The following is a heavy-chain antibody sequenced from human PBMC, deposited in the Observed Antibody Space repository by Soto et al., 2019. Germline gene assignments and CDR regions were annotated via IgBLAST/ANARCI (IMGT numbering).Heavy chain of an antibody. J-gene: IGHJ6*02. Sequence: ASGTLSLTCTVSGDSISSGDYYWSWIRQHPGKGLEWIGYIYYSGSTSYNPSLKSRVTISVDTSKNQFSLRLSSVTAADTAVYYCARDLYLQGGMDVWGQGTTVTVSS. CDR2: IYYSGST. CDR3: ARDLYLQGGMDV. V-gene: IGHV4-31*03. CDR1: GDSISSGDYY.